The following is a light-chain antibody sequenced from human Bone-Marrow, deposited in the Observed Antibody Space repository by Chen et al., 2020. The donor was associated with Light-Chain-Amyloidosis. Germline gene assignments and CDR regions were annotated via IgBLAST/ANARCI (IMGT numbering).Light chain of an antibody. CDR1: RTIGAY. Sequence: DIQMSQSPSSLSASVGDRVTISCRAGRTIGAYLNWYQQKPGKAPKLLIYTATNLQSGVPSRFSATGSETDFTLTITSLQPDDFATYYCQQSFTTPRVTFGQGTRLDIK. CDR2: TAT. J-gene: IGKJ5*01. CDR3: QQSFTTPRVT. V-gene: IGKV1-39*01.